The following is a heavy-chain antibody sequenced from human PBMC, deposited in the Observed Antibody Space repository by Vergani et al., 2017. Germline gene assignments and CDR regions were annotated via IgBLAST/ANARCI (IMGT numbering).Heavy chain of an antibody. D-gene: IGHD6-13*01. CDR3: AREWEQQLSN. CDR2: TYYRSKWYN. V-gene: IGHV6-1*01. J-gene: IGHJ4*02. Sequence: QVQLQQSGPGLVKPSQTLLLTCAISVDSASSYSAAWNWIRQSPSRGLEWLGRTYYRSKWYNDYAVSVKSLITINTDTSKNQFSLQLNSVTPEDTAVYYCAREWEQQLSNWGQGTLVTVSS. CDR1: VDSASSYSAA.